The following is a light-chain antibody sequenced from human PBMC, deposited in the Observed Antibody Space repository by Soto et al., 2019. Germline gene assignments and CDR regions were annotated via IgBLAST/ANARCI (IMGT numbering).Light chain of an antibody. V-gene: IGKV1-5*03. CDR1: LSISSW. J-gene: IGKJ1*01. CDR2: KAS. CDR3: QQYTSYWWT. Sequence: DIQMTQSPSTLSASLGDRVTITCRASLSISSWLAWYQQKPGKAPKLLIYKASSLEIGVPSRFSGSESGTEFTLTISSLQPDDFATYYCQQYTSYWWTFGQGTKVEIK.